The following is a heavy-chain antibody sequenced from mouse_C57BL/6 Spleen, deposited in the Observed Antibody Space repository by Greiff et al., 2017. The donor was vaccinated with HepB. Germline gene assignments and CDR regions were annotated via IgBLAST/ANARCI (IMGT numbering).Heavy chain of an antibody. CDR3: ARGLFDSFAY. CDR1: GYSITSGYD. CDR2: ISYSGST. J-gene: IGHJ3*01. Sequence: DVKLQESGPGMVKPSQSLSLTCTVTGYSITSGYDWHWIRHFPGNKLEWMGYISYSGSTNYNPSLKSRISITHDTSKNHFFLKLNSVTTEDTATYYCARGLFDSFAYWGQGTLVTVSA. V-gene: IGHV3-1*01. D-gene: IGHD6-5*01.